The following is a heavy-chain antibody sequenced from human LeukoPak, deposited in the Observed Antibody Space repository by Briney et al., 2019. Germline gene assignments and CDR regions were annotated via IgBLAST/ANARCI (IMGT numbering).Heavy chain of an antibody. CDR1: GGSISSGVYY. J-gene: IGHJ6*02. Sequence: PSETLSLTCTVSGGSISSGVYYWSWIRQHPGKGLEWIGYIYYSGSTYYNPSLKSRLTISVDTSKNQFSLKLSSVTAADTAVYYCARHNVVRSRYYYYGLDVWGQGTTVTVSS. D-gene: IGHD2-15*01. CDR3: ARHNVVRSRYYYYGLDV. CDR2: IYYSGST. V-gene: IGHV4-30-4*08.